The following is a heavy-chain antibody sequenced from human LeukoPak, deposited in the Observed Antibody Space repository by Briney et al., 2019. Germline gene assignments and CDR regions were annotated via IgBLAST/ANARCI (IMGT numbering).Heavy chain of an antibody. D-gene: IGHD3-3*01. CDR1: GYTFTGYY. J-gene: IGHJ4*02. V-gene: IGHV1-2*02. CDR3: ARGGAYYDFWSGSTDY. CDR2: INPNSGGT. Sequence: ASVKVSCKASGYTFTGYYMHWVRQAPGQGLEWMGWINPNSGGTNYAQKFQGRVTMTRDTSISTAYMELSRLRSDDTAVYYCARGGAYYDFWSGSTDYWGQGTLVTVSS.